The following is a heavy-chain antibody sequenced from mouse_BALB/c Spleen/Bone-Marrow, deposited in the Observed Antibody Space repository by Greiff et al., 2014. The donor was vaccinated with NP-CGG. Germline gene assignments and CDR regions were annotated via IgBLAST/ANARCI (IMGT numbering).Heavy chain of an antibody. Sequence: LVESGAELASLGASVTLSCKASGYTFTDHIMNWVKKRPGQGLEWIGRIYPVSGETNYNQKFMGKATFSVDRSSSTVYMVLNSLTSEDPAVYYCGRGNYGSSYAMDYWGQGTTVTVSS. CDR3: GRGNYGSSYAMDY. D-gene: IGHD1-1*01. V-gene: IGHV1-11*01. CDR2: IYPVSGET. J-gene: IGHJ4*01. CDR1: GYTFTDHI.